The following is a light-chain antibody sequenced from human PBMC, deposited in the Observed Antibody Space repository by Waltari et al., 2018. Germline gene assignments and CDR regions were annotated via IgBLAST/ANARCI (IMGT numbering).Light chain of an antibody. J-gene: IGKJ1*01. V-gene: IGKV1-NL1*01. CDR2: AAS. Sequence: DIQMTQSPSSLSASVGDKVTITCRASQGISNSLAWYQQKPGRAPKVLLYAASRLQSGVPSRFSGSGSGADYTLTISSLQPEDFATYYCQQYYDVFRSSFGQGTKVE. CDR3: QQYYDVFRSS. CDR1: QGISNS.